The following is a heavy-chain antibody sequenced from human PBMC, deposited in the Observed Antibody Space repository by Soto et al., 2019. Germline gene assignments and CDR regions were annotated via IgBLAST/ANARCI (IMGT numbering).Heavy chain of an antibody. V-gene: IGHV3-23*01. CDR2: ISGSGGST. Sequence: GGSLRLSCAASGFTFSSYAMSWVRQAPGKGLEWVSAISGSGGSTYYADSVKGRFTISRGNSKNTLYLQMNSLRAEDTAVYYCAKTARSLWFGELPGPVDYWGQGTLVTVSS. CDR3: AKTARSLWFGELPGPVDY. CDR1: GFTFSSYA. D-gene: IGHD3-10*01. J-gene: IGHJ4*02.